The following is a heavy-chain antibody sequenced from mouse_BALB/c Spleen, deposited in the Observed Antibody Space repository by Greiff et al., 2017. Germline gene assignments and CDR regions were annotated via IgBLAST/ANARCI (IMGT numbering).Heavy chain of an antibody. Sequence: DVKLQESGPGLVKPSQSLSLTCTVTGYSITSDYAWNWIRQFPGNKLEWLGYISYSGSTSYNPSLKSRISITRDTSKNQFFLQLNSVTTEDTATYYCARFITTATYAMDYWGQGTSVTVSS. CDR2: ISYSGST. CDR3: ARFITTATYAMDY. J-gene: IGHJ4*01. D-gene: IGHD1-2*01. CDR1: GYSITSDYA. V-gene: IGHV3-2*02.